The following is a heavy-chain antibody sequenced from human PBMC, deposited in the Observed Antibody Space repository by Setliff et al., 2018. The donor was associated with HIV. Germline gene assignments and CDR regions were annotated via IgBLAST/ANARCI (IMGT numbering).Heavy chain of an antibody. J-gene: IGHJ5*02. CDR1: SGSISSTNYY. CDR3: ARLAMAAAGMRWFDP. D-gene: IGHD6-13*01. Sequence: PSETLSLTCTVSSGSISSTNYYWAWIRQPPGKGLEWIGSIYYSGITYYNSSLKSRVTISVDTSKNQFSLRLSSVTATDTAVHYCARLAMAAAGMRWFDPWGQGALVTVSS. V-gene: IGHV4-39*01. CDR2: IYYSGIT.